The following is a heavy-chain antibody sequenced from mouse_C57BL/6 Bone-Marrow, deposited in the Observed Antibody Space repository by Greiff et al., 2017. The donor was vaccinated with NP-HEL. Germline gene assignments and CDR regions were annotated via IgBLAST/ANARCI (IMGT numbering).Heavy chain of an antibody. J-gene: IGHJ1*03. CDR1: GYTFTDYY. CDR2: IYPNNGGN. V-gene: IGHV1-34*01. CDR3: ARGKDYYGSPWYFDV. Sequence: EVKLMESGPELVKPGASVKMSCKASGYTFTDYYMHWVKQSHGKSLAWIGYIYPNNGGNGYNQKFKGQATLTVDKSSSTAYMELRSLTSEDSAGYYCARGKDYYGSPWYFDVWGTGTTVTVSS. D-gene: IGHD1-1*01.